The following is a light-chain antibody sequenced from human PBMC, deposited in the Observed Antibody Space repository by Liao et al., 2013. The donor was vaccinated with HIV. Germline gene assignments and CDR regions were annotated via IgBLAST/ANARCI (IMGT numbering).Light chain of an antibody. J-gene: IGLJ2*01. V-gene: IGLV3-21*01. CDR3: QAWDTTTAV. Sequence: SLVLTQPPSVSVAPGKTARLTCGGNNIGSKTVHWYQKKPGQSPVLVITYDSDRPSGIPERFSGSNSGNTATLTISRVEAGDEADYYCQAWDTTTAVFGGGTKLTVL. CDR2: YDS. CDR1: NIGSKT.